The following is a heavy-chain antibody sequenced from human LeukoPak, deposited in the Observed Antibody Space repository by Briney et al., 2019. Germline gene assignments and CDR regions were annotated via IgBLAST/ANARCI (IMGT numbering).Heavy chain of an antibody. CDR2: ISYGGSNK. Sequence: RSGGSLRLSCAASGFTFSSYAMHWVRQAPGKGLEWVAVISYGGSNKYYADSVKGRFTISRDNSKNTLYLQMNSLRAEDTAVYYCARDSSYAYDYGDTHDYWGQGTLVTVSS. D-gene: IGHD4-17*01. V-gene: IGHV3-30-3*01. CDR3: ARDSSYAYDYGDTHDY. CDR1: GFTFSSYA. J-gene: IGHJ4*02.